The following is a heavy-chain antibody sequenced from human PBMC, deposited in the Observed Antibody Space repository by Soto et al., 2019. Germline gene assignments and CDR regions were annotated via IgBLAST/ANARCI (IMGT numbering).Heavy chain of an antibody. D-gene: IGHD3-22*01. CDR1: GFTFSIYA. J-gene: IGHJ3*02. CDR3: ARXEAYYYDSSGYSSAFDI. Sequence: CSLRLSCTASGFTFSIYAMHWVRQAPGKGLEWVAVISYDGSNKYYADSVKGRFTISRDNSKNTLYLQMNSLRAEDTAVYYCARXEAYYYDSSGYSSAFDIWGQGTMVTVSS. V-gene: IGHV3-30-3*01. CDR2: ISYDGSNK.